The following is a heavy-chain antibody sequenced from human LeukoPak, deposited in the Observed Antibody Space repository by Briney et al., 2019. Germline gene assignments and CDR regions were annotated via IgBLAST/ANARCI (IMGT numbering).Heavy chain of an antibody. D-gene: IGHD5-24*01. CDR1: GGSFSGYY. Sequence: SETLPLTCAVYGGSFSGYYWSWIRQPAGKGLEWIGRIYTSGSTNYNPSLKSRVTMSVDTSKNQFSLKLSSVTAADTAVYYCARDEGDGYNYFDYWGQGTPVTVSS. V-gene: IGHV4-4*07. J-gene: IGHJ4*02. CDR2: IYTSGST. CDR3: ARDEGDGYNYFDY.